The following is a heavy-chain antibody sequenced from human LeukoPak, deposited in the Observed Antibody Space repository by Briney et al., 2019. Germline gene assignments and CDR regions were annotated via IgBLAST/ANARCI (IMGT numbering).Heavy chain of an antibody. J-gene: IGHJ3*01. CDR3: AKDVGAGGEDAFDV. CDR1: GFTFISYG. V-gene: IGHV3-30*18. Sequence: GGSLRLSCAASGFTFISYGMHWVRQAPGRGLEWVAVISYDGSDKYYADSVKGRLTISRDNPNNTLYLQMNSLRPEDTAVYYCAKDVGAGGEDAFDVWGQGTVVTVSS. CDR2: ISYDGSDK. D-gene: IGHD6-13*01.